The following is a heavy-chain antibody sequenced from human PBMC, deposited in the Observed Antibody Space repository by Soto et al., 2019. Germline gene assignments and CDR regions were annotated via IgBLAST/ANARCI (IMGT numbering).Heavy chain of an antibody. Sequence: SETLSLTCAVSDGSISSGGYSWSWIRQPPGKGLEWIGYIYHSGSTYYNPSLKSRVTISVDRSKNQFSLKLSSVTAADTAVYYCARLEGGGAFDIWGQGTMVTVSS. CDR2: IYHSGST. CDR1: DGSISSGGYS. CDR3: ARLEGGGAFDI. J-gene: IGHJ3*02. V-gene: IGHV4-30-2*01. D-gene: IGHD2-15*01.